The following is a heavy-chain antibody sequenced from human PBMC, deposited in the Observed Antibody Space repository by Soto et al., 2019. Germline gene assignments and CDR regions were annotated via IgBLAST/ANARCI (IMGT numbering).Heavy chain of an antibody. Sequence: PGGSLRLSCAASGFTFSSYWMSWVRQAPGKGLEWVANIKQDGSEKYYVDSVKGRFTISRDNAKNSLYLQMNSLRAEDTAVYYCARDRYSSSWTYYYYYYGMDVWGQGTTVTVSS. CDR2: IKQDGSEK. J-gene: IGHJ6*02. V-gene: IGHV3-7*01. D-gene: IGHD6-13*01. CDR3: ARDRYSSSWTYYYYYYGMDV. CDR1: GFTFSSYW.